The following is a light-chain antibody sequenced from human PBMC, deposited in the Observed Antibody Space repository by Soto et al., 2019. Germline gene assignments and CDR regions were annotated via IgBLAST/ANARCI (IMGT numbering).Light chain of an antibody. Sequence: EIVLTQSPATLSLSPGERATLSCRASQSVTSNYLAWYQQKPGQAPRLLIFGASSRATGIPARFSGGGSGTDYTLTVTSLQSEDFGIYYCQQYTDWPTTFGQGTKV. CDR2: GAS. V-gene: IGKV3D-15*01. CDR3: QQYTDWPTT. J-gene: IGKJ1*01. CDR1: QSVTSN.